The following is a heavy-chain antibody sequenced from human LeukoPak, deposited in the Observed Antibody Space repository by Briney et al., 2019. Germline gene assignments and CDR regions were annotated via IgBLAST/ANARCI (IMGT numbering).Heavy chain of an antibody. D-gene: IGHD1-14*01. V-gene: IGHV3-23*01. Sequence: PGGSLRLSCAASGFTFSSFAMSWVRQAPGKGLDWVSAISGSGSSTSYADSVKGRFTISRDNSKNTLCLQMNSLRAEDTAVYYCATNQTAGGHRFDYWGQGTLVTVSS. CDR3: ATNQTAGGHRFDY. J-gene: IGHJ4*02. CDR2: ISGSGSST. CDR1: GFTFSSFA.